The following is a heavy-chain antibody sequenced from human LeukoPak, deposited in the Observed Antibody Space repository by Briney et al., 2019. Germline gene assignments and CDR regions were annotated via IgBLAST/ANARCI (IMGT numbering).Heavy chain of an antibody. D-gene: IGHD6-13*01. CDR2: IRYDGSNK. CDR1: GFTFSSYG. V-gene: IGHV3-30*02. Sequence: GGSLGLSCAASGFTFSSYGMHWVRQAPGKGLEWVAFIRYDGSNKYYADSVKGRFTISRDNSKNTLYLQMNSLRAEDTAVYYCAKDGISSSWYPNWFDPWGQGTLVTVSS. CDR3: AKDGISSSWYPNWFDP. J-gene: IGHJ5*02.